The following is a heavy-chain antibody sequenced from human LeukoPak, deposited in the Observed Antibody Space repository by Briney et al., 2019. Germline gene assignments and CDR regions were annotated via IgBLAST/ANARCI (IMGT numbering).Heavy chain of an antibody. D-gene: IGHD6-19*01. CDR3: ARLVAVAGTEIDY. J-gene: IGHJ4*02. Sequence: ASVKVSCKASGYTFTGYYMHWVRQAPGQGLEWMGWINPNSGCTNYAQKFQGRVTMTRDTSISTAYMELSRLRSDDTAVYYCARLVAVAGTEIDYWGQGTLATVSS. V-gene: IGHV1-2*02. CDR2: INPNSGCT. CDR1: GYTFTGYY.